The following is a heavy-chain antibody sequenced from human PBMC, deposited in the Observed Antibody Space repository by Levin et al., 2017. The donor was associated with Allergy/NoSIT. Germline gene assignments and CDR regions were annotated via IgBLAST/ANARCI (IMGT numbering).Heavy chain of an antibody. Sequence: GASVKVSCKASGYTFTSYYMHWVRQAPGHGLEWMGIINPSGGNTRYAQKFQGRVTMTRDTSTSTVHMELSSLRSEDTAVYYCARVGSSYYSNWYFDLWGRGTLVTVSS. CDR2: INPSGGNT. CDR1: GYTFTSYY. CDR3: ARVGSSYYSNWYFDL. D-gene: IGHD6-13*01. V-gene: IGHV1-46*01. J-gene: IGHJ2*01.